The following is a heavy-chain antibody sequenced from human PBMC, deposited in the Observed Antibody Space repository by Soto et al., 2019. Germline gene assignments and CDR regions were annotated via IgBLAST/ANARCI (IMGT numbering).Heavy chain of an antibody. CDR1: GYTFTGYY. V-gene: IGHV1-2*04. Sequence: GXSVKVSCKASGYTFTGYYMHWVRQAPGQGLEWMGWINPNSRGTNYAQKFQAWVTMTRDTSISTAYMELSRLRSDDTAVYYCARAGVIVVVPAAFSPVVMAVWGEGTTVTLSS. CDR3: ARAGVIVVVPAAFSPVVMAV. CDR2: INPNSRGT. J-gene: IGHJ6*02. D-gene: IGHD2-2*01.